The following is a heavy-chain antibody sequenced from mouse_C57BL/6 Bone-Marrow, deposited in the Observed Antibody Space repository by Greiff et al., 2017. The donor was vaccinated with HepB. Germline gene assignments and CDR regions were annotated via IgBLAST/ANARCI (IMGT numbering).Heavy chain of an antibody. Sequence: EVQLQQSGPVLVKPGASVKMSCKASGYTFTDYYMNWVKQSHGKSLEWIGVINPYNGGTSYNQKFKGKATLTVDESSSTAYMALNSLTSEDSAVYYCARDDGYYGDWGQGATLTGSS. V-gene: IGHV1-19*01. CDR1: GYTFTDYY. CDR2: INPYNGGT. J-gene: IGHJ2*01. CDR3: ARDDGYYGD. D-gene: IGHD2-3*01.